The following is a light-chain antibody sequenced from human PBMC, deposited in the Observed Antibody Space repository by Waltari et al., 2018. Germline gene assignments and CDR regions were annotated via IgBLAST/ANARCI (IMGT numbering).Light chain of an antibody. CDR1: SSDVGGYNY. J-gene: IGLJ3*02. Sequence: QSALTKPASVSGSPGQSINISCTGTSSDVGGYNYVYWYQQHPGKAPKFMNYGGSKRSSWDSPRFSGSKSGNSASLTISGLQADDEADYYCSSYTSSSTWVLGGGTKLTVL. CDR3: SSYTSSSTWV. V-gene: IGLV2-14*01. CDR2: GGS.